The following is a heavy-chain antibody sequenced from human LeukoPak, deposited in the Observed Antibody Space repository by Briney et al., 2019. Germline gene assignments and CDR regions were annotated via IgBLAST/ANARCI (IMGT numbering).Heavy chain of an antibody. CDR3: ASSFSSGQT. V-gene: IGHV3-74*01. J-gene: IGHJ4*02. CDR1: GFTFSSYW. D-gene: IGHD3-22*01. Sequence: GGSLRLSCAAPGFTFSSYWMHWVRQAPGKGLVCVSRINSDGSSTSYADSVKCRFTIARDNAKNTLYLQMNSLRAEDTAVYYCASSFSSGQTWGQGTLVIVSS. CDR2: INSDGSST.